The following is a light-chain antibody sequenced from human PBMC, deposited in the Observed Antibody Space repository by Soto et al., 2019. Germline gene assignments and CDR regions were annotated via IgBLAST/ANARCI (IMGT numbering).Light chain of an antibody. CDR2: SNN. CDR3: AAWDDSLNGWV. V-gene: IGLV1-44*01. Sequence: QTVVTQPPSASGTPGQRVTISCSGSSSNIGSNTVNWYQQLPGTAPKLLIYSNNQRPSGVPDRFSGSKSGTSASLAISWLQSEDDADYYCAAWDDSLNGWVFGGGTKLTVL. CDR1: SSNIGSNT. J-gene: IGLJ3*02.